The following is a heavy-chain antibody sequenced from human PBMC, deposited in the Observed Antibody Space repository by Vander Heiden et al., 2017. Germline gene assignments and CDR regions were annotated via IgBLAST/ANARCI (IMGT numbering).Heavy chain of an antibody. CDR2: ISSSGSRV. V-gene: IGHV3-48*02. Sequence: EVQLVESGGGSVQPGGSLRLSREGAGCSFSGYSMNWVRQAPGKGLEWISYISSSGSRVNYADSVKGRFTISRDNAKNSLYLQMNSLRDDDTAVYYCASRYCSGGSCYRLDAFDIWGQGTMVTVSP. D-gene: IGHD2-15*01. J-gene: IGHJ3*02. CDR1: GCSFSGYS. CDR3: ASRYCSGGSCYRLDAFDI.